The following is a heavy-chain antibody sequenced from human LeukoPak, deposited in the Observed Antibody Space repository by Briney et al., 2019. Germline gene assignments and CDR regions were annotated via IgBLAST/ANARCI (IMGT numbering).Heavy chain of an antibody. CDR2: IWYDGSNK. V-gene: IGHV3-33*01. CDR1: GFTFSSYG. Sequence: GGSLRLSCAASGFTFSSYGIHWVRQAPGKGLEWVAVIWYDGSNKYYADSVKGRFTISRDNSKNTLYLQMNSLRAEDTAVYYCARGDYGGFTEYYFDYWGQGTLVTVSS. CDR3: ARGDYGGFTEYYFDY. J-gene: IGHJ4*02. D-gene: IGHD4-17*01.